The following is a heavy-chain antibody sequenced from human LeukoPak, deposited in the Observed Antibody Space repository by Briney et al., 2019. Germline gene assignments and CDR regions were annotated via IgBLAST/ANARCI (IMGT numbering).Heavy chain of an antibody. Sequence: GGSLRLSCAASGFTFSNAWMGWVRQAPGKGLEWVGRIKSKTDGGTTDYAAPVKGRFTISRDDSKNTLYLQMNGLKTEDTAVYYCTTSHREGLWFGELFFDYWGQGTLVTVSS. CDR1: GFTFSNAW. V-gene: IGHV3-15*01. J-gene: IGHJ4*02. CDR3: TTSHREGLWFGELFFDY. CDR2: IKSKTDGGTT. D-gene: IGHD3-10*01.